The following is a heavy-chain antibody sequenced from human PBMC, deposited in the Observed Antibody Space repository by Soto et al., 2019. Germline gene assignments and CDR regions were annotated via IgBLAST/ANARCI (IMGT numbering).Heavy chain of an antibody. Sequence: QVQLVESGGGVVQPGRSLRLSCAASGFTFSSYAMHWVRQAPGKGLEWVAVISYDGSNKYYADSVKGRFTISRDNSKNTLYLQMNSLRAEDTAVYYCAREQLMVVACMDVWGQGTTVTVSS. J-gene: IGHJ6*02. D-gene: IGHD2-15*01. CDR1: GFTFSSYA. CDR2: ISYDGSNK. CDR3: AREQLMVVACMDV. V-gene: IGHV3-30-3*01.